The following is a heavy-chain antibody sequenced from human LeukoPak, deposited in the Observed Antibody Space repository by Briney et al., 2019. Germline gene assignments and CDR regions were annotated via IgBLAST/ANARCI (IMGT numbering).Heavy chain of an antibody. CDR3: TKLKGWYGDGYFDY. J-gene: IGHJ4*02. CDR1: GFSVSSKY. V-gene: IGHV3-53*01. CDR2: IYSGGTT. D-gene: IGHD6-19*01. Sequence: GGSLRLSCAASGFSVSSKYMSWVRHHAGEGLEWLSVIYSGGTTFYADSVKGRFTISRDNSKNTLYLQMNSLRPDDTAVYYCTKLKGWYGDGYFDYWGPGILVTVSS.